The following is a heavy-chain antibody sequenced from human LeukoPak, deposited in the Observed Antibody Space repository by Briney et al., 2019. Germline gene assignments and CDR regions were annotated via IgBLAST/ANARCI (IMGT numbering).Heavy chain of an antibody. CDR2: ITGDCKYI. Sequence: GGSLRLSCAASGFIFKTYTMTWVRQAPGKGLEWVSSITGDCKYITYADLVKGRFTISRDNAKNSLYLQVASLRGDDTATYYCAREGNDYYYDQWGQGTLVTVSP. CDR3: AREGNDYYYDQ. V-gene: IGHV3-21*01. CDR1: GFIFKTYT. J-gene: IGHJ4*02. D-gene: IGHD3-16*01.